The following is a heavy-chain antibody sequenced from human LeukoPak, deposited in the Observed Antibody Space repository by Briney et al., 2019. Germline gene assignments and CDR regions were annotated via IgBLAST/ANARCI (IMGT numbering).Heavy chain of an antibody. J-gene: IGHJ4*02. Sequence: ASGPALFNPAQTLTLTCSFTGFSLRTRGMCVGWIRQLPGRALKWLSRIDWDDDKYYSTSLKTRLTISKDTSKNQVVLTMTDVDPVDTATYYCARWYSGSTSSYFDYWGQGTLVTVSS. CDR3: ARWYSGSTSSYFDY. V-gene: IGHV2-70*11. CDR2: IDWDDDK. CDR1: GFSLRTRGMC. D-gene: IGHD1-26*01.